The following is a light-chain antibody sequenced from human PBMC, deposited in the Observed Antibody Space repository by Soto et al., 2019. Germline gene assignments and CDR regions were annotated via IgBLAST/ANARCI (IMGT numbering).Light chain of an antibody. CDR1: SSDVGGYNY. Sequence: QSALTQPASVSGSPGQSIAISGTGTSSDVGGYNYVSWYQHPPGKAPKLMIYEVSNRPSGGSNRFSGSKSGNKAFLTISGLHAEDEADYYCTSYTSSTTYVVFGGGTKLTVL. V-gene: IGLV2-14*01. CDR3: TSYTSSTTYVV. J-gene: IGLJ2*01. CDR2: EVS.